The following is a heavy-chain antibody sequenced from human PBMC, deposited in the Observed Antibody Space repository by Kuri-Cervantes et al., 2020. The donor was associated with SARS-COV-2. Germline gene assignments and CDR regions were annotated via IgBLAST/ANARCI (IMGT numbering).Heavy chain of an antibody. V-gene: IGHV3-48*01. D-gene: IGHD5-18*01. CDR1: GFTFSRYS. CDR3: VRLGAAYVDTLDVMRAVHYFDS. Sequence: GGSLRLSCVASGFTFSRYSMNWVRQAPGKGLEWVSYISSSSNTIYYADSVKGRSTISRDNAKNSLYLQMNSLRAEDTAVYYCVRLGAAYVDTLDVMRAVHYFDSWGQGTLVTVSS. J-gene: IGHJ4*02. CDR2: ISSSSNTI.